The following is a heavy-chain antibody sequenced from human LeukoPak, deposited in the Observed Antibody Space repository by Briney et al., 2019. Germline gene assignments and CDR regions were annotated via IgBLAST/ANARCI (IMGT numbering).Heavy chain of an antibody. J-gene: IGHJ4*02. D-gene: IGHD1-26*01. CDR3: AHKLGMTTTGYYFDY. V-gene: IGHV2-5*02. CDR1: GFSLSTSGVG. CDR2: IYWDDDK. Sequence: SGPTLVNPTQTLTLTCTFSGFSLSTSGVGVGWIRQPPGNVLEWLALIYWDDDKRYSPSLKSRLTITKDTSKNQVVLTMTNMDPADTATYYCAHKLGMTTTGYYFDYWGQGTLVTVSS.